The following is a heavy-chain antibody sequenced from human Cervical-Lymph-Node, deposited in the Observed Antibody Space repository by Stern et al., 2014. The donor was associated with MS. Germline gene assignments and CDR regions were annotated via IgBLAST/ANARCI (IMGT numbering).Heavy chain of an antibody. CDR1: GFSLNTWRVG. J-gene: IGHJ6*02. CDR2: IYWDDDK. V-gene: IGHV2-5*09. D-gene: IGHD2-21*02. CDR3: VRSACGGDCYSHNLAYDMDV. Sequence: QVTLRESGPTLVTPSQTLTLTCTFSGFSLNTWRVGVGWIRQPPGKALDWLALIYWDDDKRYRHSLKSRLTITKDTSKNQVVLTLTNVDPADTATYYCVRSACGGDCYSHNLAYDMDVWGQGTTVTVS.